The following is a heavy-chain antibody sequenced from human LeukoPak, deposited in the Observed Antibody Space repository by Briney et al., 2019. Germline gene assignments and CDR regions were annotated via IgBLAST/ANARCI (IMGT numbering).Heavy chain of an antibody. D-gene: IGHD6-13*01. CDR3: AREAAAGTIYYYYYMDV. CDR2: INPSGGST. CDR1: GYTFTSYY. J-gene: IGHJ6*03. Sequence: ASVKVSCKASGYTFTSYYMHWVRQAPGQGLEWMGIINPSGGSTSYAQKFQGRVTMTRDMSTSTVYMELSSLRSEDTAVYYCAREAAAGTIYYYYYMDVWGKGTTVTVSS. V-gene: IGHV1-46*01.